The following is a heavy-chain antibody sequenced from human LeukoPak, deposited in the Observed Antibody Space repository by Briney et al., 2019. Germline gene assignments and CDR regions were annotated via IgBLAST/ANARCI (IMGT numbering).Heavy chain of an antibody. CDR1: GFTVSTNY. Sequence: PGGSLRLSCAVSGFTVSTNYMNWVRQAPGKGLEWVSVIYSGGSTNYADSVKGRFTISRVNSKNTLYLQMNSLRAEDTAVYYCARDFRLLWFGELTGAFDIWGQGTMVTVSS. J-gene: IGHJ3*02. CDR2: IYSGGST. V-gene: IGHV3-53*01. D-gene: IGHD3-10*01. CDR3: ARDFRLLWFGELTGAFDI.